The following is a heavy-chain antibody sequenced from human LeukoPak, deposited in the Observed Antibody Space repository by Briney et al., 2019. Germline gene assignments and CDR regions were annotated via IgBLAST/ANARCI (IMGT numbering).Heavy chain of an antibody. CDR1: GFTFSIYA. J-gene: IGHJ1*01. Sequence: GGSLRLSCAASGFTFSIYAMNWVRQAPGKRLEWVSAISGRGSSTYYADSVKGRFIISRDNSKNTLYLQMNSLRAEDTAIYYCAKELGYCSAGRCEYFQHWGQGTLVTVSS. CDR2: ISGRGSST. V-gene: IGHV3-23*01. D-gene: IGHD2-15*01. CDR3: AKELGYCSAGRCEYFQH.